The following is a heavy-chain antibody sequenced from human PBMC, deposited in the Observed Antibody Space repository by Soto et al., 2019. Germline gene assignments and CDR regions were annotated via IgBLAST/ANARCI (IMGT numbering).Heavy chain of an antibody. D-gene: IGHD6-13*01. CDR3: ARGWYGYSYNMDV. CDR2: INHSGST. Sequence: PSETLSLTCAVYGGSFSGYYWSWIRQPPGKGLEWIGEINHSGSTNYNPSLKSRVTISVDTSKNQFSLKLGSVTATDTAVYFCARGWYGYSYNMDVWGQGTTVTVSS. V-gene: IGHV4-34*01. J-gene: IGHJ6*02. CDR1: GGSFSGYY.